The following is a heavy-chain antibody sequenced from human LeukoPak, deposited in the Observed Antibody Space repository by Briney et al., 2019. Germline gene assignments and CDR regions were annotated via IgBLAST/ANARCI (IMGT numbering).Heavy chain of an antibody. D-gene: IGHD2-15*01. Sequence: GASVKVSCKASGYTFTGYYMHWVRQAPGQGLEWMGWISPNSGGTNYAQKVQGRVTMTRDTSISTAYMELSRLRSDDTAVYYCARGGGIVVVVAATLTWGQGTLVTVSS. CDR2: ISPNSGGT. CDR1: GYTFTGYY. CDR3: ARGGGIVVVVAATLT. V-gene: IGHV1-2*02. J-gene: IGHJ4*02.